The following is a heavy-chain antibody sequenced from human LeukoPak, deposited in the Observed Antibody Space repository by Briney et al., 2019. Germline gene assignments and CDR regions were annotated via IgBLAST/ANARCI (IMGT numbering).Heavy chain of an antibody. CDR3: AKDRSPRSVRNEVAAIT. Sequence: PGGSLRLSCAASGFTFSSYAMSWVRQAPGKGVEWVSAISGSGGSTYYADSVKGRFTISRDNSKNTLYLQMNSLRAEDTAVYYCAKDRSPRSVRNEVAAITWGQGTLVTVSS. J-gene: IGHJ4*02. V-gene: IGHV3-23*01. CDR2: ISGSGGST. CDR1: GFTFSSYA. D-gene: IGHD2-15*01.